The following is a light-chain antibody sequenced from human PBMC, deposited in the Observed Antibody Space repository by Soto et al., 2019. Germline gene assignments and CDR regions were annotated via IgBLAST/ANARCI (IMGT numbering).Light chain of an antibody. Sequence: EIVLTQSPGTLSLSPGERATLSCRASQGVSSNYLAWYQQKPGQAPRLLIYDISTRATGIPDRFSGSGSVTDFTLTISRMEPEDFALYYCQQFGNSPWTFGQGTKVEI. CDR2: DIS. CDR1: QGVSSNY. CDR3: QQFGNSPWT. V-gene: IGKV3-20*01. J-gene: IGKJ1*01.